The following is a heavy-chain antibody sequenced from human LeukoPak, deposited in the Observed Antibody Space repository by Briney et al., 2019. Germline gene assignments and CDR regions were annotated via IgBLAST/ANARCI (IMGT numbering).Heavy chain of an antibody. Sequence: TGGSLRLSCAASGFTVSSNYMSWVRQAPGKGLEWVSVIYSGGSTYYADSVKGRFTIPRDNAKNSLYLQMNSLRAEDTAVYYCARDRIFGVVHGEEPHYRGQGTLVTVSS. D-gene: IGHD3-3*02. CDR1: GFTVSSNY. CDR2: IYSGGST. J-gene: IGHJ4*02. V-gene: IGHV3-66*01. CDR3: ARDRIFGVVHGEEPHY.